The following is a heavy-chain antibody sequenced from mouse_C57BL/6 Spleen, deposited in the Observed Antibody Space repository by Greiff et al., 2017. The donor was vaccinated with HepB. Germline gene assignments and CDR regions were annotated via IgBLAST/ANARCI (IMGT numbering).Heavy chain of an antibody. CDR2: ISSGGSYT. Sequence: EVHLVESGGDLVKPGGSLKLSCAASGFTFSSYGMSWVRQTPDKRLEWVATISSGGSYTYYPDSAKGRFTISRDNAKNTLYLQMSSLKSEDTAMYYCARQNYGSSFFDYWGQGTTLTVSS. CDR1: GFTFSSYG. D-gene: IGHD1-1*01. V-gene: IGHV5-6*01. J-gene: IGHJ2*01. CDR3: ARQNYGSSFFDY.